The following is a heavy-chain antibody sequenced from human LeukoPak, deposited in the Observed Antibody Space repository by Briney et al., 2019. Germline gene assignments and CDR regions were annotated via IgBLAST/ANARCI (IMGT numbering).Heavy chain of an antibody. D-gene: IGHD6-13*01. CDR2: IIPIFGTA. CDR1: GDTFSSYA. J-gene: IGHJ6*02. CDR3: ARSPLSSRWYMYYYGMDA. Sequence: SVKVSCKASGDTFSSYAISWVRQAPGQGLEWMGGIIPIFGTANYAQKFQGRVTITADESTSTAYMELSSLRSEDTAVYYCARSPLSSRWYMYYYGMDAWGQGTTVTVSS. V-gene: IGHV1-69*01.